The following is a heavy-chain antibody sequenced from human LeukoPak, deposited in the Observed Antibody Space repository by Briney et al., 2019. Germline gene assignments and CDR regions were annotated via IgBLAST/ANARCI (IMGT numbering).Heavy chain of an antibody. CDR1: GGSISSGGYY. D-gene: IGHD1-1*01. CDR3: ASMYKAVWFDP. V-gene: IGHV4-30-2*01. J-gene: IGHJ5*02. Sequence: NPSETLSLTCTVSGGSISSGGYYWSWIRQPPGKGLEWIGYIYHSGSTYYNPSLKSRVTISVDRSKNQFSLNLTSVTAADTAVYYCASMYKAVWFDPWGQGTLVTVSS. CDR2: IYHSGST.